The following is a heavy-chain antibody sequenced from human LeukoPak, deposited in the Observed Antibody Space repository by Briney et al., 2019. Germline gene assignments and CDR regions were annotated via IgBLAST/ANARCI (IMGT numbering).Heavy chain of an antibody. V-gene: IGHV3-7*03. J-gene: IGHJ4*02. CDR3: ARENRGTVTTDY. CDR2: INQDGTEK. Sequence: GGSLRLSCAASGFTFSSYWMSWVRQAPGEGLEWVAKINQDGTEKAYVDSVRGRFTISRDNAKNSLYLQMNSLRAEDTAVYYCARENRGTVTTDYWGQGTLVTVSS. CDR1: GFTFSSYW. D-gene: IGHD4-11*01.